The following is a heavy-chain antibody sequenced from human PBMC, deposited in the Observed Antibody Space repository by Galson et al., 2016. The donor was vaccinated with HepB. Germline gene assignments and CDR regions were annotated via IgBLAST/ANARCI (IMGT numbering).Heavy chain of an antibody. Sequence: SLRLSCAASGFTLSSSSMHWVRQAPGKGLVWVSRISSDGSITIYADSVKGRFTISRDNAKNTLYVQMNSLRAKDTAVYYCAREGGSGALDIWGQGTMVTVSS. D-gene: IGHD3-10*01. V-gene: IGHV3-74*01. CDR3: AREGGSGALDI. CDR1: GFTLSSSS. J-gene: IGHJ3*02. CDR2: ISSDGSIT.